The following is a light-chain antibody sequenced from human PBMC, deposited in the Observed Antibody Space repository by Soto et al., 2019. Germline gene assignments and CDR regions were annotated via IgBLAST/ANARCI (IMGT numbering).Light chain of an antibody. CDR3: QQYNIYCT. CDR2: NAS. J-gene: IGKJ1*01. Sequence: DIQMTQSPSTLSVSLGDRVTITCLARQSISSWFAWYQQKPGKAPKLLIYNASSIESWVPSRFSGSGTVTEFTLTISSRQPDDFANYYCQQYNIYCTFGEGTKVEIK. CDR1: QSISSW. V-gene: IGKV1-5*03.